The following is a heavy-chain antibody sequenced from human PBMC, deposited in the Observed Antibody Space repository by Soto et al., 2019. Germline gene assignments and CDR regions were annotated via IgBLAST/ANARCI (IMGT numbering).Heavy chain of an antibody. CDR3: ARELPGIAVAGLDY. CDR1: GFTFSSYE. V-gene: IGHV3-48*03. CDR2: ISSSGSTI. D-gene: IGHD6-19*01. J-gene: IGHJ4*02. Sequence: PGGSLRLSCAASGFTFSSYEMNWVRQAPGKGLEWVSYISSSGSTIYYADSVKGRFTISRDNAKNSLYLQMNSLRAEDTAVYYCARELPGIAVAGLDYWGQGTLVTVSS.